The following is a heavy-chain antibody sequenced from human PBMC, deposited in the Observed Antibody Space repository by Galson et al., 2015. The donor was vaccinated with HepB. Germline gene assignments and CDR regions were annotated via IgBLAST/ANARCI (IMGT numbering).Heavy chain of an antibody. V-gene: IGHV1-69*06. Sequence: SVKVSCKASGGTFSSYAISWVRQAPGQGLGWMGGIIPIFGTANYAQKFQGRVTITADKSTSTAYMELSSLRSEDTAVYYCARVGYCSGGSCYSGVLDYWGQGTLVTISS. J-gene: IGHJ4*02. CDR3: ARVGYCSGGSCYSGVLDY. D-gene: IGHD2-15*01. CDR1: GGTFSSYA. CDR2: IIPIFGTA.